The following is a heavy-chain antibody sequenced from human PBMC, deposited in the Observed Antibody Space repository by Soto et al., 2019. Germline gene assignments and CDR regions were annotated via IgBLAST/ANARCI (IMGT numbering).Heavy chain of an antibody. D-gene: IGHD5-18*01. CDR2: IYKTGST. CDR1: GDSISSGGYY. V-gene: IGHV4-31*03. J-gene: IGHJ5*02. Sequence: QVQLQESGPGLMKPSQTLSLICTVSGDSISSGGYYWGWIRQHPGKGLEWIGYIYKTGSTYYNPGFTYFRPSLNSRFYISIATSHIELSLNLSYVTAADTEVYTCARRLREDTAIVLGFVRWFDPGGQGILVTVSS. CDR3: ARRLREDTAIVLGFVRWFDP.